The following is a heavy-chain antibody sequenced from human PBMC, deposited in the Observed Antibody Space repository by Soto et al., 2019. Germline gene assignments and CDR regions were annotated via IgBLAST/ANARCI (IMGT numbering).Heavy chain of an antibody. J-gene: IGHJ5*02. D-gene: IGHD3-3*01. V-gene: IGHV4-59*01. CDR1: GGSISSYY. CDR2: IYYSGST. CDR3: ARGILLEWLLPSLNWFDP. Sequence: PSETLSLTCTVSGGSISSYYWSWIRQPPGKGLEWIGYIYYSGSTNYNPSLKSRVTISVDTSKNQFSLKLSSVTAADTAVYYCARGILLEWLLPSLNWFDPWGQGTLVTVSS.